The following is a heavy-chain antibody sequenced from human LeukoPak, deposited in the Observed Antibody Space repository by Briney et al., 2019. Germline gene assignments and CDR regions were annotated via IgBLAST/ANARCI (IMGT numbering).Heavy chain of an antibody. CDR1: GFTFSSYG. CDR3: AKGPLWFGESYY. V-gene: IGHV3-23*01. CDR2: ISGSGGST. D-gene: IGHD3-10*01. Sequence: GGSLRLSCAASGFTFSSYGMSWVRQAPGKGLEWVSAISGSGGSTYYADSVKGRFTISRDNSMNTLYLQMNSLRAEDTAVYYCAKGPLWFGESYYWGQGTLVTVSS. J-gene: IGHJ4*02.